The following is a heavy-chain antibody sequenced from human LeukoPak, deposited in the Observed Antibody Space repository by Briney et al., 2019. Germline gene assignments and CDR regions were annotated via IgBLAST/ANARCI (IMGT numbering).Heavy chain of an antibody. D-gene: IGHD6-19*01. Sequence: PGRSLRLSCAASGFTFSSYGMHWVRQAPGKGLEWVAVIWYDGSNKYYADSVKGRFTISRDNSKNTPYLQMNSLRAEDTAVYYCARDDRRIAVAGTLFDYWGQGTLVTVSS. V-gene: IGHV3-33*01. CDR2: IWYDGSNK. J-gene: IGHJ4*02. CDR1: GFTFSSYG. CDR3: ARDDRRIAVAGTLFDY.